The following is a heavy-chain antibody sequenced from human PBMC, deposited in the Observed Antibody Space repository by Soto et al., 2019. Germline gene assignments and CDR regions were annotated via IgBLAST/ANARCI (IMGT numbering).Heavy chain of an antibody. J-gene: IGHJ6*02. V-gene: IGHV1-69*01. D-gene: IGHD3-3*01. CDR1: GGTFISYA. CDR2: IMPIFGAP. CDR3: AGGLWSGYSEYYYDMDV. Sequence: QVQLVQSGAEMKKPGSSVTVSCKVFGGTFISYAISWVRQAPGQGLEWMGGIMPIFGAPSYAQKFKGRVTITADGYTTTAYMDLSSLRSEDTAVYYCAGGLWSGYSEYYYDMDVCGQGTAVTVSS.